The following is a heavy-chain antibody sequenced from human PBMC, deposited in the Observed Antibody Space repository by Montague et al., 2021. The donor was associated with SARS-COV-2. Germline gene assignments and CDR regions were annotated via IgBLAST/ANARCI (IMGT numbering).Heavy chain of an antibody. V-gene: IGHV3-30*04. J-gene: IGHJ4*02. CDR1: GFTFSSYT. D-gene: IGHD3-22*01. CDR2: ISYDGNNK. CDR3: ARDGFPDSGGYSHFDY. Sequence: SLSLSCAASGFTFSSYTMHWVRQAPGKGLEWVAVISYDGNNKYVDSVKGRFTISRDISKNTLYLQMNSLRVEDTAVYYCARDGFPDSGGYSHFDYWGQGTLVTVSS.